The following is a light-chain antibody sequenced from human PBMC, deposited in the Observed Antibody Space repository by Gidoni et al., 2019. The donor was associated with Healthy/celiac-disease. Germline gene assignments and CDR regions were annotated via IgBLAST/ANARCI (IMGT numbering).Light chain of an antibody. CDR1: QSVSSN. CDR2: GAS. V-gene: IGKV3-15*01. Sequence: EIVMTQSPATLSVSPGERATLSCRASQSVSSNLAWYQPKPGQAPRLLIYGASTRATGIPARFSGSGSGTELTITISSLQSEDFAVYYCQQYNNWWTFGQGTKVEIK. CDR3: QQYNNWWT. J-gene: IGKJ1*01.